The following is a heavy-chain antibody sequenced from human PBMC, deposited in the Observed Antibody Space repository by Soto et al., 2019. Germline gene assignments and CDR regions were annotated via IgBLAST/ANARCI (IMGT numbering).Heavy chain of an antibody. CDR2: ISGDGVSK. V-gene: IGHV3-23*01. J-gene: IGHJ4*02. Sequence: HPGGSLRLSCAASGISFSNYAMSWVRQAPGKGLEWISAISGDGVSKLYADSVRGRFTISRDNAANTLYLHMSGLRAEDTAPYYCAKMDRLYGVAVAFDSWGQGTLVTVSS. CDR3: AKMDRLYGVAVAFDS. CDR1: GISFSNYA. D-gene: IGHD6-19*01.